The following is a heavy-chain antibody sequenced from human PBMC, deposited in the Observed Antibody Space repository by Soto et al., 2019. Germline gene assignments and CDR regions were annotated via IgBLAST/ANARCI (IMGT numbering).Heavy chain of an antibody. CDR2: ISGSGSTI. CDR1: GFTFSSYE. J-gene: IGHJ4*02. V-gene: IGHV3-48*03. Sequence: GGSLRLSCAASGFTFSSYEMNWVRQAPGKGLEWVSYISGSGSTIYHADSVKGRFTISRDSARSSLFLQMNNLRAEDTAVYYCARGRLTNGYFDYWGQGTLVTVSS. CDR3: ARGRLTNGYFDY. D-gene: IGHD2-8*01.